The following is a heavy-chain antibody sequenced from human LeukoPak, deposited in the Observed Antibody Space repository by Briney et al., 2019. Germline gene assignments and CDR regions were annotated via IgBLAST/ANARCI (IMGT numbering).Heavy chain of an antibody. CDR2: ISRSGDSL. V-gene: IGHV3-11*01. D-gene: IGHD2/OR15-2a*01. CDR3: AREVVIVPDYYYYGLDV. Sequence: GGSLRLSCAASGFTFSDYYMTWIRQAPGKGLEWISFISRSGDSLYYADSVEGRFTISRDNAQDSVYLAMNSLGAEDTAVYYCAREVVIVPDYYYYGLDVWGQGTTVTPSS. CDR1: GFTFSDYY. J-gene: IGHJ6*02.